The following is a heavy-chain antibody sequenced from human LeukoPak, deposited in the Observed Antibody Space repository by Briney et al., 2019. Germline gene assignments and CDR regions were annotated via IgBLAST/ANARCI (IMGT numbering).Heavy chain of an antibody. V-gene: IGHV4-30-4*01. J-gene: IGHJ5*02. CDR3: ARGPTGP. D-gene: IGHD1-14*01. CDR2: IFYTGST. CDR1: GGSISSGNYY. Sequence: SETLSLTCAVSGGSISSGNYYWSWIRQPPGKGLEWIGYIFYTGSTYYNPSLKSRVNISVDTSKNQFSLKLNSVAAADTAVYYCARGPTGPWGQGTLVTVSS.